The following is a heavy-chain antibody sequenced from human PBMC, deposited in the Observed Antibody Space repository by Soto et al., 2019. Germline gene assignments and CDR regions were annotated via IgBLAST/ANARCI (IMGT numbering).Heavy chain of an antibody. CDR1: GGSFSGYY. CDR2: INHSGST. Sequence: SETLFLTCAVYGGSFSGYYWSWIRQPPGKGLEWIGEINHSGSTNYNPSLKSRVTISVDTSKNQFSLKLSSVTAADTAVYYCARREQWLGVYYYYYGMDVWGQGTTVTVSS. D-gene: IGHD6-19*01. J-gene: IGHJ6*02. CDR3: ARREQWLGVYYYYYGMDV. V-gene: IGHV4-34*01.